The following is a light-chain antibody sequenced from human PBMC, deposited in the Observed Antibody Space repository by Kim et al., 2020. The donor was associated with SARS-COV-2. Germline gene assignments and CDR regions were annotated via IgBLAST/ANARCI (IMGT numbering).Light chain of an antibody. J-gene: IGLJ2*01. Sequence: SSELTQDPAVFVALGQTVRITCQGDSLRSYYVTWYQQKSGQAPIVVIYGKNNWPSGTIDRFPGFSLGNTASLTITGTQAGDEGAYYCNSRDSNDNVVFGG. CDR3: NSRDSNDNVV. V-gene: IGLV3-19*01. CDR1: SLRSYY. CDR2: GKN.